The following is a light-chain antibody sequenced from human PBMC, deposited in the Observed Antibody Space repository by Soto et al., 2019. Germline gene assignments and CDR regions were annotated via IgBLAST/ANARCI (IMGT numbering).Light chain of an antibody. J-gene: IGKJ4*01. V-gene: IGKV3-20*01. CDR1: QIISSTY. CDR3: QQYNNWPLLT. CDR2: GAS. Sequence: DIVLTQSPGTLSLSPGERATLSCRASQIISSTYLGWYQQKPGQAPRLLIYGASSRATGIPDRFSGSGSGTDFTLTISRLEPEDFAVYYCQQYNNWPLLTFGGGTKVEIK.